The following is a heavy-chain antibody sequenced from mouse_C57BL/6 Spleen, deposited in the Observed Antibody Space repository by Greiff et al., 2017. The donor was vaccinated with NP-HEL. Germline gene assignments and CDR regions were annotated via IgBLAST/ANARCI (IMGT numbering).Heavy chain of an antibody. Sequence: VQLKQSGAELVKPGASVKLSCTASGFNIKDYYMHWVKQRPEQGLEWIGRIDPEDGETKYAPKFQGKATITADTSSNTAYLQLSSLTSEDTAVYYCAYYYGSSYWYFDVCGTGTTVTVSS. CDR1: GFNIKDYY. V-gene: IGHV14-2*01. D-gene: IGHD1-1*01. CDR3: AYYYGSSYWYFDV. J-gene: IGHJ1*03. CDR2: IDPEDGET.